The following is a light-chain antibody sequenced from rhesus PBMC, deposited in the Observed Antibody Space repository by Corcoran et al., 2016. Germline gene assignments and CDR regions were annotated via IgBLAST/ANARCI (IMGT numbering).Light chain of an antibody. CDR1: SSDIGGYNY. Sequence: QAALTQPRSLSGSPGQSVTISCTGTSSDIGGYNYVSWYQQHPGTAPKLMIYGVSRRPSGVSDRFSGSKSGNTASLTISGLQAEDEADYYCCSYAGNYTYIFGVGTRLTVL. CDR3: CSYAGNYTYI. CDR2: GVS. J-gene: IGLJ1*01. V-gene: IGLV2-32*01.